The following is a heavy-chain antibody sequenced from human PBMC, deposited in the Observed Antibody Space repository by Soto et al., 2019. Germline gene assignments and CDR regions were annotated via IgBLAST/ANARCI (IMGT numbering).Heavy chain of an antibody. CDR2: ISGSGGST. CDR1: GFTFSSYA. D-gene: IGHD4-17*01. Sequence: EVQLLESGGGLAQPGGSLRLSCAASGFTFSSYAMSWVRQAPGKGLEWVSAISGSGGSTYYADSVKGRFTISRDNSKNTLYLQMNSLRAEDTAVYYCAKGPYGDYYPNWFDPWGQGTLVTVSS. J-gene: IGHJ5*02. V-gene: IGHV3-23*01. CDR3: AKGPYGDYYPNWFDP.